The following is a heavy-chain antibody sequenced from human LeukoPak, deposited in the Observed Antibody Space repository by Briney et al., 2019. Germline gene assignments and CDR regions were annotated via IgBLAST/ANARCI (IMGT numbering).Heavy chain of an antibody. V-gene: IGHV1-18*01. CDR3: ARVRNWGSYYYYYMDV. Sequence: ASVKVSCKASGYTFTSYGIRWVRQAPGQGLEWMGWISAYNGNTNYAQKLQGRVTMTTEPSTSTAYMELRSLRSDDTAVYYCARVRNWGSYYYYYMDVWGKGTTVTVSS. CDR2: ISAYNGNT. J-gene: IGHJ6*03. CDR1: GYTFTSYG. D-gene: IGHD7-27*01.